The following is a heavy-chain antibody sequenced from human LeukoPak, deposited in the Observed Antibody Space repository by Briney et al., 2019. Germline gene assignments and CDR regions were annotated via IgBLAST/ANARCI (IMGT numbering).Heavy chain of an antibody. CDR2: ISYDGSNK. J-gene: IGHJ6*03. CDR3: AREPYYYYYMDV. V-gene: IGHV3-30*03. CDR1: GFTFSSYG. Sequence: PGRSLRLSCAASGFTFSSYGMHWVRQAPGKGLEWVAVISYDGSNKYYADPVKGRFTISRDNSKNTLYLQMNSLRAEDTAVYYCAREPYYYYYMDVWGKGTTVTVSS.